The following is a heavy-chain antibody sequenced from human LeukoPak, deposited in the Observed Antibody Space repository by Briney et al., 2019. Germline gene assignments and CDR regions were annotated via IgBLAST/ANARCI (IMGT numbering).Heavy chain of an antibody. V-gene: IGHV4-59*01. CDR3: ARSYSPRSFDY. Sequence: SETLFLTCTVSGGSISSYYWGWIRQTPGKGLEWIGYIYYSGSTNNNPSLKSRVTISVDTSKNQFSLKLSSVTAADTAVYYCARSYSPRSFDYWGQGTLVTVSS. D-gene: IGHD2-15*01. J-gene: IGHJ4*02. CDR2: IYYSGST. CDR1: GGSISSYY.